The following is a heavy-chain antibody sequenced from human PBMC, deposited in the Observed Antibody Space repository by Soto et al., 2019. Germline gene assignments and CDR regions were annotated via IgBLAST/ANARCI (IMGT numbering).Heavy chain of an antibody. CDR2: INPNSGGT. CDR3: ARAGRGYSYGYCFDY. V-gene: IGHV1-2*02. CDR1: GYTFTGYY. Sequence: GASVKVSCKASGYTFTGYYMHWVRQAPGQGLEWMGWINPNSGGTNYAQKFQGRVTMTRDTSISTAYMELSRLRSDDTAVYYCARAGRGYSYGYCFDYWGQGTLVTVSS. D-gene: IGHD5-18*01. J-gene: IGHJ4*02.